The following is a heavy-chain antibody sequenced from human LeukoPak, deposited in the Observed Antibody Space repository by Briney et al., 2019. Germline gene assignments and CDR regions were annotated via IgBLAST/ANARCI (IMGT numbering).Heavy chain of an antibody. Sequence: ASVKVSCKASGYTFTSYGISWVRQAPGQGLEWMGWISAYNGNTNYAQKLQGSVTMTTDTSTSTAYMELRSLRSEDTAVYYCAREESYDSSGYYPFDYWGQGTLVTVSS. CDR3: AREESYDSSGYYPFDY. CDR1: GYTFTSYG. CDR2: ISAYNGNT. V-gene: IGHV1-18*01. D-gene: IGHD3-22*01. J-gene: IGHJ4*02.